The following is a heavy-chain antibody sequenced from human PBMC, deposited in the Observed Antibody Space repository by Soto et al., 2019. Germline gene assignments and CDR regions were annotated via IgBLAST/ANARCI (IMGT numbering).Heavy chain of an antibody. CDR3: ATYFYYDSSGSPTQDLDY. J-gene: IGHJ4*02. Sequence: KVSCKASGYTFPSYGITWVRQAPGQGLEWMGIIHPSDFDTRYSPSFQGQVTISADKSISTAYLQWSSLKASDTAMYYCATYFYYDSSGSPTQDLDYWGQGTLVTVSS. D-gene: IGHD3-22*01. CDR2: IHPSDFDT. V-gene: IGHV5-51*01. CDR1: GYTFPSYG.